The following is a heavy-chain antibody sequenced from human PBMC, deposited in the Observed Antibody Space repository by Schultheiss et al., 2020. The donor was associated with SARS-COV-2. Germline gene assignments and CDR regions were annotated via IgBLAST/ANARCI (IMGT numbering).Heavy chain of an antibody. CDR1: GFTFSSYG. D-gene: IGHD3-16*01. CDR2: ISYDGSNK. Sequence: GGSLRLSCAASGFTFSSYGMHWVRQAPGKGLEWVAVISYDGSNKYYADSVKGRFTISRDNSKNTLYLQMNSLRAEDTAVYYCARGTIMITFGGTSGWFDPWGQGTLVTVSS. V-gene: IGHV3-30*03. CDR3: ARGTIMITFGGTSGWFDP. J-gene: IGHJ5*02.